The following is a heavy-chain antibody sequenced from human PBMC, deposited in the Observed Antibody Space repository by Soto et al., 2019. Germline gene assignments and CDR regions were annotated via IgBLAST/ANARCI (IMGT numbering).Heavy chain of an antibody. D-gene: IGHD6-6*01. CDR1: GYTFTSYG. Sequence: QVQLVQSGAEVKKPGASVKVSCKASGYTFTSYGISWVRQAPGQGLGGMGWISAYNGNTNYAQKLQGRVTMTTDTSTSTAYMELRRLRSDDTAVFYCARGGMAARPPYYYYGMDVWGQGTAVTVSS. CDR3: ARGGMAARPPYYYYGMDV. J-gene: IGHJ6*02. V-gene: IGHV1-18*04. CDR2: ISAYNGNT.